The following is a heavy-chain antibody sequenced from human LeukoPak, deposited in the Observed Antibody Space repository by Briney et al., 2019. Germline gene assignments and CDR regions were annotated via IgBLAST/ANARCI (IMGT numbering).Heavy chain of an antibody. J-gene: IGHJ4*02. D-gene: IGHD2/OR15-2a*01. CDR2: INHSGST. Sequence: NPSETLSLTCAVYGGSFSGYYWSWIRQPPGKGLEWIGEINHSGSTNYNPSLKSRVTISVDTSKNQFSLKLSSVTAADTAVYYCAGHHTRNTVDFWGQGTLVTVSS. V-gene: IGHV4-34*01. CDR1: GGSFSGYY. CDR3: AGHHTRNTVDF.